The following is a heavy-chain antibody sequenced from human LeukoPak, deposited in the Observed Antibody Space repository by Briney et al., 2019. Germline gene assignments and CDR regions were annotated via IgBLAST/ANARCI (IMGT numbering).Heavy chain of an antibody. Sequence: SETLSLTCAVSGYSISSGYYWGWIREPPGKGLEWIGSMYHNRGTYYNPSLKSRVTISMDTSKNQFSLRLSSVTAADTAVYYCASYYASGVSAYDYFGMDVWGKGTTVTVSS. V-gene: IGHV4-38-2*01. J-gene: IGHJ6*04. D-gene: IGHD3-10*01. CDR3: ASYYASGVSAYDYFGMDV. CDR2: MYHNRGT. CDR1: GYSISSGYY.